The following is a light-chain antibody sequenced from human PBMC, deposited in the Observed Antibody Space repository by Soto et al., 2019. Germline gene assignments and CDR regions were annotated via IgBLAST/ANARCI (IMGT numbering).Light chain of an antibody. V-gene: IGKV3-11*01. CDR1: QSFRGL. Sequence: EIVLTQSPVTLSLSPGERATLSCRASQSFRGLLAWYQQKPGQAPRLLIYDAYNRATGIPPRFSGSGSGTDFTITISSLEPEDAEVYYCQQRHMWPITFGQGTRLEIK. CDR2: DAY. CDR3: QQRHMWPIT. J-gene: IGKJ5*01.